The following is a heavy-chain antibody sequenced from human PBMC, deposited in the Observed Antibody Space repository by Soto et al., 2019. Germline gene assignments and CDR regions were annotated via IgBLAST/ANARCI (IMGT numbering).Heavy chain of an antibody. CDR1: GYSFTSYW. J-gene: IGHJ5*02. V-gene: IGHV5-10-1*01. CDR2: IDPSDSYT. D-gene: IGHD1-1*01. Sequence: GESLKISCKGSGYSFTSYWISWVRQMPGKGLEWMGRIDPSDSYTNYSPSFQGHVTISADKSISTAYLQWSSLKASDTAVYYCASELAALNWFDPWGQGTLVTVSS. CDR3: ASELAALNWFDP.